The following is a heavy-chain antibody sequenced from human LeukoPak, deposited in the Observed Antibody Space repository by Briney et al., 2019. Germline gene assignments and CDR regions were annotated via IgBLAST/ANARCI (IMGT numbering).Heavy chain of an antibody. D-gene: IGHD3-22*01. V-gene: IGHV3-9*01. CDR3: ARTYYYDSSGYHLSY. CDR2: ISWNSGSI. CDR1: GFTFDDYA. Sequence: GGSLRLSCAASGFTFDDYAMHWVRQAPGKGLEWVSGISWNSGSIGYADSVKGRFTISRDNAKNTLYLQMNSLRAEDTAVYYCARTYYYDSSGYHLSYWGQGTLVTVSS. J-gene: IGHJ4*02.